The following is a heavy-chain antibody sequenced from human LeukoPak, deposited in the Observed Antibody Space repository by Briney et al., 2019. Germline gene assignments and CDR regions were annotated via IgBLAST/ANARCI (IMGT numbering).Heavy chain of an antibody. CDR1: GFTFSSYA. D-gene: IGHD1-7*01. CDR3: AKKQPGNYPIDY. V-gene: IGHV3-23*01. J-gene: IGHJ4*02. Sequence: GSLSLSCAASGFTFSSYAMTWVRQAPGGGLEWVSSISAGGSTTYYTDSVQGRFTLSRDNSKNTLYLQMSTLRAEDTAVYYCAKKQPGNYPIDYWGQGTLVTVSS. CDR2: ISAGGSTT.